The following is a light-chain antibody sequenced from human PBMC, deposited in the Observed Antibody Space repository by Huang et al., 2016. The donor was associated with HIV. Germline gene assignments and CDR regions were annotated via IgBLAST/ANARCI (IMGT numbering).Light chain of an antibody. V-gene: IGKV1-39*01. Sequence: DIQLTQSPSSLSGSVGDRVTSTCRASQTITTYLNWYQQKPGQALLLLISVASNLQSGVPSRFSGSGSGTDFTLIISGLQPEDFATYYCQQTYTLPAFGRGTKVEIK. CDR3: QQTYTLPA. CDR2: VAS. J-gene: IGKJ1*01. CDR1: QTITTY.